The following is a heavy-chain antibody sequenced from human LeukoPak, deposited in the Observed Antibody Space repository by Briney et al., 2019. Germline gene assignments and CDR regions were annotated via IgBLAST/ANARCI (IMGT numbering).Heavy chain of an antibody. CDR3: AKDATYSDSSSSFFAY. V-gene: IGHV3-23*01. Sequence: GGSLRLSCAASGFTFRSYAMSWVRQAPGKGLEWVSSISGAGDSKYYADSVKGRFTISRDSSKTTLYLEMSSLRAEDTALYFCAKDATYSDSSSSFFAYWGQGTLVTVSS. D-gene: IGHD3-22*01. J-gene: IGHJ4*02. CDR2: ISGAGDSK. CDR1: GFTFRSYA.